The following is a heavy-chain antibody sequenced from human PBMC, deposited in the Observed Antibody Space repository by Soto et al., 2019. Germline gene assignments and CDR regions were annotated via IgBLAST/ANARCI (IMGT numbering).Heavy chain of an antibody. V-gene: IGHV4-39*02. CDR3: ARPRVMVRGVQGYYYGMDV. D-gene: IGHD3-10*01. J-gene: IGHJ6*02. CDR2: IDYSGNT. CDR1: ADSINSRTSY. Sequence: QLQVQESGPGLVKPSETLSLTCTVSADSINSRTSYWGWIRQPPGKGLEWIGTIDYSGNTFYNPSLNSRVLISVDTSNNPSALKLSSLAAEDTAVDYCARPRVMVRGVQGYYYGMDVWGQGATVTV.